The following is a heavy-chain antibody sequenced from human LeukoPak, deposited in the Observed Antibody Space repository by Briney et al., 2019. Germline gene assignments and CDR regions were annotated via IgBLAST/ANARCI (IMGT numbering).Heavy chain of an antibody. D-gene: IGHD3-22*01. Sequence: PGGSLRLSCAASGFTVSSNYMSWVRQAPGKGLEWVSVIYSGGSTYYADSVKGRFTISRHNSKNTLYLQMGSLRAEDMAVYYCARGYYYDSSGSLFDYWGQGTLVTVSS. V-gene: IGHV3-53*04. J-gene: IGHJ4*02. CDR2: IYSGGST. CDR3: ARGYYYDSSGSLFDY. CDR1: GFTVSSNY.